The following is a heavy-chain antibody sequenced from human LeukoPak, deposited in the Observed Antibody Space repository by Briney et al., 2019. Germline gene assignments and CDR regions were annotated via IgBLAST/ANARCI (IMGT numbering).Heavy chain of an antibody. CDR3: ARGPLWFGEFDAFDI. CDR2: IIPIFGTA. V-gene: IGHV1-69*06. D-gene: IGHD3-10*01. J-gene: IGHJ3*02. CDR1: GGTFSSYA. Sequence: GASVKVSCKASGGTFSSYAISWVRQAPGQGLEWMGGIIPIFGTANYAQKFQGRVTITADKSTSTAYMELSSLRSEDTAVYYCARGPLWFGEFDAFDIWGQGTMVTVSS.